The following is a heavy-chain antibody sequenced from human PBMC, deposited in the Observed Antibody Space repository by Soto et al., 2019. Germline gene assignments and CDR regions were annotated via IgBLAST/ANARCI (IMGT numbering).Heavy chain of an antibody. V-gene: IGHV3-74*01. CDR1: GFTFSSYW. CDR2: INSDGSST. CDR3: VRTSLVVAAATREDY. D-gene: IGHD2-15*01. Sequence: GGSLRLSCAASGFTFSSYWMSWVRQAPGKGLVWVSRINSDGSSTSYADSVKGRFTISRDNAKNTLYLQMNSLRAEDTAVYYCVRTSLVVAAATREDYWGQGTLVTVSS. J-gene: IGHJ4*02.